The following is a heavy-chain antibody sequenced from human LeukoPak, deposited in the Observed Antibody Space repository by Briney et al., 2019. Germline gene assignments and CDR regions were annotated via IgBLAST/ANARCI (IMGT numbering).Heavy chain of an antibody. CDR1: GGSVSSGSYY. D-gene: IGHD6-13*01. V-gene: IGHV4-61*01. CDR2: IYYSGST. CDR3: ARDGYSSSYYYYGMDV. J-gene: IGHJ6*02. Sequence: SETLSLTCTVSGGSVSSGSYYWNWIRQPPGKGLEWIGYIYYSGSTNYNPSLKSRVTISVDTSKNQFSLKLSSVTAADTAVYYCARDGYSSSYYYYGMDVWGQGTTVTVSS.